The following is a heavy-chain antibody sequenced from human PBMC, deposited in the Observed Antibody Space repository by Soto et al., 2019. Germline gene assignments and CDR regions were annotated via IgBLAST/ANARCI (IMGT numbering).Heavy chain of an antibody. J-gene: IGHJ5*02. V-gene: IGHV4-31*03. CDR2: ISYSGST. CDR3: ARDNRTGYDRDNWFDP. Sequence: PSETLSLTCTVSGGSISSSGNYWNWIRRHPGKGLEWIGYISYSGSTYYNPSLKSRLTISVDTSKNQFSLKLTSVTGADTAVYYCARDNRTGYDRDNWFDPWGQGTLVTVSS. D-gene: IGHD5-12*01. CDR1: GGSISSSGNY.